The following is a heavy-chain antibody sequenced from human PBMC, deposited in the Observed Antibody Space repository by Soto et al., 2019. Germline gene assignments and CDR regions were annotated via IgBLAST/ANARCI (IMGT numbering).Heavy chain of an antibody. Sequence: QVQLVQSGAEVKKPGSSVKVSCKASGGTFSSYTISWVRQAPGQGLEWMGRIIPILGIANYAQKFQGRVTITADKSTRTAYMELSSLRSAETAVYYCATSAYCGGDCYLNYWGQGTLVTVSS. V-gene: IGHV1-69*02. J-gene: IGHJ4*02. CDR1: GGTFSSYT. CDR3: ATSAYCGGDCYLNY. CDR2: IIPILGIA. D-gene: IGHD2-21*02.